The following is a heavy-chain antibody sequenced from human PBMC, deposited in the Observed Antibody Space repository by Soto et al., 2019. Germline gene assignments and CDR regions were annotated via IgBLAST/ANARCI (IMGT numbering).Heavy chain of an antibody. CDR1: GFTFSSYW. Sequence: EVQLVESGGGLVQPGGSLRLSCAASGFTFSSYWMSWVRQAPGKGLEWVANIKQDGSEKYYVDSVKGRFTIARDNAKNSLYGKMNSLRAEDTAVYYCARDQEMNDDFWGCYFEGHYYYGMDVWGQGTTVTVSS. CDR2: IKQDGSEK. CDR3: ARDQEMNDDFWGCYFEGHYYYGMDV. J-gene: IGHJ6*02. V-gene: IGHV3-7*05. D-gene: IGHD3-3*01.